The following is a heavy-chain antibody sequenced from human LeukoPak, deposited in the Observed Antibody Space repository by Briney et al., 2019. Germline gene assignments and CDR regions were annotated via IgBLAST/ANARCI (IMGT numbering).Heavy chain of an antibody. CDR2: INSDASTT. V-gene: IGHV3-74*01. CDR3: TRVAGSGSVD. D-gene: IGHD1-26*01. CDR1: GFTFSSYW. Sequence: GGSLRLSCAASGFTFSSYWMHWVRQAPGKGLVWVSRINSDASTTSYADSVKGRFTISRENAKNTLHLQMNSLRAEDTAVYYCTRVAGSGSVDWGQGTLVTVSS. J-gene: IGHJ4*02.